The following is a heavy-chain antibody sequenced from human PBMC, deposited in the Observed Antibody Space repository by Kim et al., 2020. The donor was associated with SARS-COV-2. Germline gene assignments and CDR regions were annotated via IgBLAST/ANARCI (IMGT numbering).Heavy chain of an antibody. Sequence: SRKGRFTISRDNSKNTLYLQMNSLRAEDTAVYYCARGEYSYGYYYYGMDVWGQGTTVTVSS. V-gene: IGHV3-53*01. J-gene: IGHJ6*02. CDR3: ARGEYSYGYYYYGMDV. D-gene: IGHD5-18*01.